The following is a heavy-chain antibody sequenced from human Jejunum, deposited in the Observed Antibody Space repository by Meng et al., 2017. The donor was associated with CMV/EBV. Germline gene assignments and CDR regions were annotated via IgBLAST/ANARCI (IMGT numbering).Heavy chain of an antibody. CDR1: YTFSSYG. J-gene: IGHJ4*02. Sequence: YTFSSYGISWVRQAPGQGLEWMGWINPNGGGTNYAQKFQGRVTMTRDTSINTVYMNLSSLRSDDTAVYYCARLPAMATIYYFFDYWGQGTRVTVSS. CDR2: INPNGGGT. D-gene: IGHD5-24*01. CDR3: ARLPAMATIYYFFDY. V-gene: IGHV1-2*02.